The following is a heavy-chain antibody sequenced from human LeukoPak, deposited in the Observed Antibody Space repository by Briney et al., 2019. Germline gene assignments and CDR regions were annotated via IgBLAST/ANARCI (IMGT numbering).Heavy chain of an antibody. D-gene: IGHD1-26*01. Sequence: GGSLRLSCAASGFTFSSYGMHWVRQAPGKGLEWVGFIRYDGSDKYYADSVKGRFTISRDNPKNTLYLQVNSLRAEDTAVYYCAKDSWEVGATSEIDYWGQGTLVAVSS. CDR1: GFTFSSYG. J-gene: IGHJ4*02. V-gene: IGHV3-30*02. CDR3: AKDSWEVGATSEIDY. CDR2: IRYDGSDK.